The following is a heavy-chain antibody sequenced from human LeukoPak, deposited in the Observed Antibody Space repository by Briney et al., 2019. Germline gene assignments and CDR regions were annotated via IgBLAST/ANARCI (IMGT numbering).Heavy chain of an antibody. CDR1: GFTFSGSA. J-gene: IGHJ4*02. V-gene: IGHV3-73*01. D-gene: IGHD3-22*01. CDR3: TRHMDYYDSSGYYPIYFDY. Sequence: PGGSLRLSCAASGFTFSGSAMHWVRQASGKGLEWVGRIRSKANSYATAYAASVKGRFTISRDDSKNTAYLQMNSLKTEDTAVYYCTRHMDYYDSSGYYPIYFDYWGRGTLVTVSS. CDR2: IRSKANSYAT.